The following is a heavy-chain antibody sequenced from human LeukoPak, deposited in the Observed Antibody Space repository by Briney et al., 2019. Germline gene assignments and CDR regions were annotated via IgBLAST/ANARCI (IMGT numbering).Heavy chain of an antibody. CDR2: IDPSVSYT. CDR1: GYSFTTYW. Sequence: GESLKISCKGSGYSFTTYWITWVRQMPGKGLEWMGRIDPSVSYTNYSPSFQGHVTISADKSISTAYLQWSSLRASDTAMYYCARVIHLGELSLYDYWGQGTLVTVSS. J-gene: IGHJ4*02. D-gene: IGHD3-16*02. CDR3: ARVIHLGELSLYDY. V-gene: IGHV5-10-1*01.